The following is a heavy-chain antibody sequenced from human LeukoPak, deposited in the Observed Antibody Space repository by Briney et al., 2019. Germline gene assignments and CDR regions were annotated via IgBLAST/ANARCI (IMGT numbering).Heavy chain of an antibody. V-gene: IGHV1-69*13. J-gene: IGHJ4*02. CDR3: ARDGYSYGNGASYFDY. Sequence: ASVKVSCKASGGAFRIYAISWVRQAPGQGLEWMGGIIPIFGTANYAQKFQGRVTITADESTSTAYMELSSLRSEDTAVYYCARDGYSYGNGASYFDYWGQGTLVTVSS. CDR2: IIPIFGTA. CDR1: GGAFRIYA. D-gene: IGHD5-18*01.